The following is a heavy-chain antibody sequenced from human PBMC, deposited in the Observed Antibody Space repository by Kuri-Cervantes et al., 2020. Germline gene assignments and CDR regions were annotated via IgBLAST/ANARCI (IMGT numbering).Heavy chain of an antibody. V-gene: IGHV3-23*01. Sequence: GGSLRLSCASSYAMSWVRQAPGKGLEWVSLISGSGGTTYYADSVKGRFTISRDNAKNTLYLHMNSLRAEDTAVYYCARDSDIVVVPAANHDAFDIWGQGTMVTVSS. CDR1: SYA. CDR3: ARDSDIVVVPAANHDAFDI. J-gene: IGHJ3*02. D-gene: IGHD2-2*01. CDR2: ISGSGGTT.